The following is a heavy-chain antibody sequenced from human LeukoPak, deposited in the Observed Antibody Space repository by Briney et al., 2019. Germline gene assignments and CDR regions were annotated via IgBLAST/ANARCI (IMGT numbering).Heavy chain of an antibody. V-gene: IGHV3-30*01. Sequence: GRSLRLSCAASGFTFSRNVMHWVRQAPGKGLEWVALISYDGNNKFYADSGKGRFTLSRDNSRNTLYLQMNSLSGEDAAVYSCARGGIPTGPYYYFYYIDVCGKGTAVTVSS. CDR1: GFTFSRNV. CDR3: ARGGIPTGPYYYFYYIDV. D-gene: IGHD3-10*01. CDR2: ISYDGNNK. J-gene: IGHJ6*03.